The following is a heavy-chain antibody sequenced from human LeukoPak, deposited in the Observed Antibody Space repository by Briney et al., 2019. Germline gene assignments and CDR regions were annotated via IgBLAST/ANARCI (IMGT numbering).Heavy chain of an antibody. J-gene: IGHJ5*02. CDR3: ASGPASAVGQNWFDP. CDR1: GYTFTSYG. CDR2: ISAYNGNT. V-gene: IGHV1-18*01. D-gene: IGHD3-10*01. Sequence: GASVKVSCKASGYTFTSYGISWVRQAPGQGLEWMGWISAYNGNTNYAQKHQGRVTMTTDTSTSTAYMELRSLRSDDTAVYYCASGPASAVGQNWFDPWGQGTLVTVSS.